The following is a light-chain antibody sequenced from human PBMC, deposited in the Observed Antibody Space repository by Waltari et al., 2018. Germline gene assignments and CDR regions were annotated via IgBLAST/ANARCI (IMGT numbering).Light chain of an antibody. J-gene: IGLJ3*02. CDR3: CSYAGVSTWV. V-gene: IGLV2-23*02. CDR2: EVT. Sequence: QSALTQPASVSGSPGQSITISCTGTSSDVGRYNLVFWFQQHPGKAPKLVIYEVTKRPSGTSTRFSGSKSGHTASLTLSGLQAEDEADYFCCSYAGVSTWVFGGGTKLTVL. CDR1: SSDVGRYNL.